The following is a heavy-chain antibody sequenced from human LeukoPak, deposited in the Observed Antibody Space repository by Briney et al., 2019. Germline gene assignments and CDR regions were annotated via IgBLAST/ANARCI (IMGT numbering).Heavy chain of an antibody. J-gene: IGHJ3*02. CDR3: ARGVGDFWSGYQDAFDI. CDR2: IYHSGST. Sequence: PSETLSLTCTVSGYSISSGYYWGWIRQPPGKGLEWIGSIYHSGSTYYNPSLKSRVTISVATSKNQFSLKLSSVTAADTAVYYCARGVGDFWSGYQDAFDIWGQGTTVTVSS. D-gene: IGHD3-3*01. CDR1: GYSISSGYY. V-gene: IGHV4-38-2*02.